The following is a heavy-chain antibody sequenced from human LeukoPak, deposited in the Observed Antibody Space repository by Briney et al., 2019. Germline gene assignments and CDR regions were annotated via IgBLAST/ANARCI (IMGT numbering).Heavy chain of an antibody. CDR2: IYYSGST. CDR1: GGSISSYY. Sequence: PSETLSLTCTVSGGSISSYYWSWIRQPPGKGLEWIGYIYYSGSTNYNPSLKSRVTISVDTSKNQFSLKLSSVSAADTAVYYCARLYTISGVVNQFDHWGQGTQVTVSS. D-gene: IGHD3-3*01. CDR3: ARLYTISGVVNQFDH. J-gene: IGHJ4*02. V-gene: IGHV4-59*08.